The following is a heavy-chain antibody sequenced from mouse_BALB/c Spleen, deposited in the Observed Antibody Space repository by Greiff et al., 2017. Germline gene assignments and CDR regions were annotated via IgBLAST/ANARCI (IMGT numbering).Heavy chain of an antibody. Sequence: QVQLQQSGAELVRPGTSVKVSCKASGYAFPNYLIEWVKQRPGQGLEWIGVINPGSGGTNYNEKFKGKATLTADKSSSTAYMQLSSLTSDDSAVYFAALINTVVEDYWGQGTTLTVSS. CDR2: INPGSGGT. D-gene: IGHD1-1*01. CDR1: GYAFPNYL. CDR3: ALINTVVEDY. J-gene: IGHJ2*01. V-gene: IGHV1-54*01.